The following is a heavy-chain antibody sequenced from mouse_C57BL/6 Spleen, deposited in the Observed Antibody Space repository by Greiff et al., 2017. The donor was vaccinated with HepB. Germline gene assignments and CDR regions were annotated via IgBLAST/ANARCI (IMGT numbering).Heavy chain of an antibody. CDR1: GYTFTSYW. V-gene: IGHV1-61*01. D-gene: IGHD2-2*01. CDR2: IYPSDSET. CDR3: ARLVYYAYDVYLYFDV. J-gene: IGHJ1*03. Sequence: VQLQQPGAELVRPGSSVKLSCKASGYTFTSYWMDWVKQRPGQGLEWIGNIYPSDSETHYNQKFKYKATLTVDKSSSTAYMQLSSLTSEDSAVYYCARLVYYAYDVYLYFDVWGTGTTVTVSS.